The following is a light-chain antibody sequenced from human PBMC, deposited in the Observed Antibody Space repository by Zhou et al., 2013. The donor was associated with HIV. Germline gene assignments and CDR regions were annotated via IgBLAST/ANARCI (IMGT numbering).Light chain of an antibody. Sequence: DIQLTQSPSFLSASVGDRVAITCRASQGISTYLAWYQQKPGNAPKLLIYGATTLQSGVPSRFSGSGSGTDFTLTISSLQPEDFATYYCQQSYSTPRTFGQGTKVEIK. CDR3: QQSYSTPRT. CDR2: GAT. J-gene: IGKJ1*01. CDR1: QGISTY. V-gene: IGKV1-39*01.